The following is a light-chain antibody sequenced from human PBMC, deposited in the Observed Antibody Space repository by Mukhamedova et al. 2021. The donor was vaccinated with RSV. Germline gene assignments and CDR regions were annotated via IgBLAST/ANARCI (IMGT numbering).Light chain of an antibody. V-gene: IGKV1-27*01. CDR2: AAS. J-gene: IGKJ3*01. Sequence: WYQRRVHGKVPNLLIYAASTLHSGVPSRFSGTGSGTDFTLTISSLQPEEVATYYCHQSHSAPYTFAPGTTVEIK. CDR3: HQSHSAPYT.